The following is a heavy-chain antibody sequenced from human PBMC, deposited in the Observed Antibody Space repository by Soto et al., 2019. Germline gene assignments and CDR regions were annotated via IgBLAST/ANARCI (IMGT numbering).Heavy chain of an antibody. CDR1: GYTFTNYG. CDR3: ARGVGSGTYYNQYNWFDP. Sequence: QVQLVQSGAEVKKPGASVKVSCKASGYTFTNYGISWVRQAPGQGLEWMGWINTYNGNTNHAQKLQGRVTMTTDTSTSTAYMELRRRRSDDTAVYYCARGVGSGTYYNQYNWFDPGGQRTLVAVAS. D-gene: IGHD3-10*01. V-gene: IGHV1-18*01. CDR2: INTYNGNT. J-gene: IGHJ5*02.